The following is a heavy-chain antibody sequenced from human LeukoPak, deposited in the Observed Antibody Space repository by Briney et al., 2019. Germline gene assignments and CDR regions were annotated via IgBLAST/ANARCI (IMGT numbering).Heavy chain of an antibody. J-gene: IGHJ3*02. CDR3: ARLYSSGTYAFDI. D-gene: IGHD6-19*01. CDR2: INPNSGGT. CDR1: GGTFSSYA. V-gene: IGHV1-2*02. Sequence: GASVKVSCKASGGTFSSYAISWVRQAPGQGLEWMGWINPNSGGTNYAQKFQGRVTMTRDTSISTAYMELSRLRSDDTAVYYCARLYSSGTYAFDIWGQGTMVTVSS.